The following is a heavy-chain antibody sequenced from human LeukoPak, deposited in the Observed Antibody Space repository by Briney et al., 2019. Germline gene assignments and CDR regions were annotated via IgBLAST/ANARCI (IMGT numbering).Heavy chain of an antibody. CDR1: GFTLSNYD. D-gene: IGHD5-24*01. CDR3: AREGDDFSLGPNYLDY. CDR2: ISSSGSTK. J-gene: IGHJ4*02. V-gene: IGHV3-48*02. Sequence: RSGGSLRLSCAASGFTLSNYDMNWVRQAPGKGLEWVSYISSSGSTKYYADAVKGRFTVSRDNAKNSLYLQMNTLRDEDTALYYCAREGDDFSLGPNYLDYWGQGTLVTVSS.